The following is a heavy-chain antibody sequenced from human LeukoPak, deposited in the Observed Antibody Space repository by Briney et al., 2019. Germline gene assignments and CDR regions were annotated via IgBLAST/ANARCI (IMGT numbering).Heavy chain of an antibody. CDR3: ARGYSGSY. Sequence: PGRSLRLSCAASGFTFDDYAMHWVRQAPGKGLEWVSGISWNSGSIGYADSVKGRFTISRDNAKNSLYLQMNSLRAEDTAVYYCARGYSGSYWGQGTLVTVSS. J-gene: IGHJ4*02. CDR1: GFTFDDYA. D-gene: IGHD1-26*01. V-gene: IGHV3-9*01. CDR2: ISWNSGSI.